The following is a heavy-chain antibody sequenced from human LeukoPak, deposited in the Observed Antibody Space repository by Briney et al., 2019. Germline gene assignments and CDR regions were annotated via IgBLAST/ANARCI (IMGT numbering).Heavy chain of an antibody. CDR2: IIPIFGTA. V-gene: IGHV1-69*13. D-gene: IGHD2-2*01. CDR3: ASGALVVPAAHAPYYYYYMDV. Sequence: GASVTVSCKASGGTFSSYAISWVRQAPGQGLEWMGGIIPIFGTANYAQKFQGRVTITADESTSTAYMELSSLRSEDTAVYYCASGALVVPAAHAPYYYYYMDVWGKGTTVTVSS. J-gene: IGHJ6*03. CDR1: GGTFSSYA.